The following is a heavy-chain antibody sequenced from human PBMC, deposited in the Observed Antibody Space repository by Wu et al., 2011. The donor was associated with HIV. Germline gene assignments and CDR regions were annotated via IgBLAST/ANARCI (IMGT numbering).Heavy chain of an antibody. V-gene: IGHV1-69-2*01. CDR2: VDPENGET. Sequence: EVQLVQSGAEVTKPGTTIKISCKPSGHTFTTYYIHWIQQAPGKGLEWMGLVDPENGETFYAEKFQGRVTLTADTSTGTAYLQLNSPRSEDTAVYYCARDFGGDEEYWGQGTWSPSPQ. CDR1: GHTFTTYY. CDR3: ARDFGGDEEY. J-gene: IGHJ4*02. D-gene: IGHD2-21*01.